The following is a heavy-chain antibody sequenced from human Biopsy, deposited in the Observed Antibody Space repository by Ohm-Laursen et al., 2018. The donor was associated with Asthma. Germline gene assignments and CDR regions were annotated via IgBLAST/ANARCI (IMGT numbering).Heavy chain of an antibody. D-gene: IGHD6-19*01. CDR2: IKEDGSEK. CDR3: AKDFRGIAVAGDRGFDY. J-gene: IGHJ4*02. CDR1: GFTFSTSW. Sequence: SLRLSCAASGFTFSTSWMTWVRQAPGKGLEWEANIKEDGSEKNYVDSVKGRFTISRDNGKNSLYLQMNSLRAEDTAVYYCAKDFRGIAVAGDRGFDYWGQGTLVTVSS. V-gene: IGHV3-7*05.